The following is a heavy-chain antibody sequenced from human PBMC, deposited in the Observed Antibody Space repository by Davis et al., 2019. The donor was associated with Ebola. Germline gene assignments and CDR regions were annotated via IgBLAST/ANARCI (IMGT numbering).Heavy chain of an antibody. J-gene: IGHJ4*02. CDR1: GFTFSNAW. CDR2: ISHSGHT. CDR3: AADPTYYYDSSGCRFDY. Sequence: MPGGSLRLSCAASGFTFSNAWMSWIRQPPGKGLEWIGDISHSGHTYYNPSLRSRLTISVDTSKNHFSLKLSSVTAADTAVYYCAADPTYYYDSSGCRFDYWGQGTLVTVSS. D-gene: IGHD3-22*01. V-gene: IGHV4-28*03.